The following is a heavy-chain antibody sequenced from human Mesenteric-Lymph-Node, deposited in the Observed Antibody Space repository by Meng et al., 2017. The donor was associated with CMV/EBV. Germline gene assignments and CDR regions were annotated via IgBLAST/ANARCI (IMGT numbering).Heavy chain of an antibody. CDR3: ARDHYEAYDI. J-gene: IGHJ3*02. Sequence: GGSLRLSCAASGFTFSSYWMHWVRQAPGKGLVWVSRINSDGSSTSYADSVKGRFTISRDNAKNSLVLQMSSLRAEDTAIYYCARDHYEAYDIWGQGTMVTVSS. V-gene: IGHV3-74*01. CDR2: INSDGSST. CDR1: GFTFSSYW.